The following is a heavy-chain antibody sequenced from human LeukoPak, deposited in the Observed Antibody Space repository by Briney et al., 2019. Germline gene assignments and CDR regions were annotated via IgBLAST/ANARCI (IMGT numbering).Heavy chain of an antibody. CDR1: GYTFTSYD. Sequence: ASVKASCKASGYTFTSYDINWVRQATGQGLEWMGWMNPNSGNTGYAQRFQGRVTLTRNTSITTAYMELSSLRSEDTAVYYCARSKGRDAYYFDYWGQGTLVTVSS. J-gene: IGHJ4*02. CDR2: MNPNSGNT. D-gene: IGHD5-24*01. CDR3: ARSKGRDAYYFDY. V-gene: IGHV1-8*01.